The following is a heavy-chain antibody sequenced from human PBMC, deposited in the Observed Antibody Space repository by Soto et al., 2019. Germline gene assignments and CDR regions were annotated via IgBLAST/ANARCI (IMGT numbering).Heavy chain of an antibody. V-gene: IGHV3-23*01. J-gene: IGHJ4*02. CDR3: AKDYSTVTTDPLSVVLFDY. Sequence: EVQLLESGGGLVQPGGSLRLSCAASGFTFSSYAMSWVRQAPGKGLEWVSIITSDGRTYYADSVKGRFTISRDNSKNTEYLQMNSLRAEDTAVYYCAKDYSTVTTDPLSVVLFDYWGQGALVTVSS. CDR2: IITSDGRT. CDR1: GFTFSSYA. D-gene: IGHD4-17*01.